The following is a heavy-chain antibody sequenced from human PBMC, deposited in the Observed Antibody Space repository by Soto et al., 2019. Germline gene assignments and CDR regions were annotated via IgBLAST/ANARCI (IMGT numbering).Heavy chain of an antibody. D-gene: IGHD2-15*01. CDR1: GYTFTSYA. CDR2: INAGNGNT. V-gene: IGHV1-3*01. CDR3: ARGGSLYWYFDL. J-gene: IGHJ2*01. Sequence: GASVKVSCKTSGYTFTSYAMHWVRQAPGQRLEWMGWINAGNGNTKYSQKFQGRVTITRDTSASTAYMELSSLRSEDTAVYYCARGGSLYWYFDLSGRGTLVTVSS.